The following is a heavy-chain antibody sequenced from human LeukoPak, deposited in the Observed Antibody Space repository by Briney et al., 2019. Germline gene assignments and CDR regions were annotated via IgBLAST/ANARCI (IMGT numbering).Heavy chain of an antibody. CDR3: ARIDDYYDSSGYYPHWYFDL. Sequence: SETLSLTCTVSDGSISGYYWSWIRQPPGKGLEWIGYIYYSGSTNYNPSLKSRVTISVDTSKHQFSLKLSSVTAADTAVYYCARIDDYYDSSGYYPHWYFDLWGRGTLVTVSS. D-gene: IGHD3-22*01. V-gene: IGHV4-59*01. CDR2: IYYSGST. CDR1: DGSISGYY. J-gene: IGHJ2*01.